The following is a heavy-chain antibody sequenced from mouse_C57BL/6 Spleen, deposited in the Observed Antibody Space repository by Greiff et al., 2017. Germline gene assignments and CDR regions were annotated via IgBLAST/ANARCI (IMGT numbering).Heavy chain of an antibody. V-gene: IGHV1-72*01. Sequence: QVQLQQPGAELVKPGASVKLSCKASGYTFTSYWMHWVKQRPGRGREWIGRIYPNSGGTKYNEKFKSKATLTVDKPSSTAYMQLSSLTSEDSAVYYCANHYDGFAMDYWGQGTSVTVSS. D-gene: IGHD1-2*01. CDR1: GYTFTSYW. CDR2: IYPNSGGT. J-gene: IGHJ4*01. CDR3: ANHYDGFAMDY.